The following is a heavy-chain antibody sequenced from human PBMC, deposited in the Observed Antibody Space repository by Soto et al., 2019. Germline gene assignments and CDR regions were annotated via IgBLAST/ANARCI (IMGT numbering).Heavy chain of an antibody. CDR3: ARGSTGARLGY. V-gene: IGHV4-34*01. J-gene: IGHJ4*02. Sequence: QVQLQQWGAGLLKPSETLSLTCAVYGGSFSGYFWTWIRQPPGKGLEWIGEINHSGSTYYNPSLKSRVTISVDPSKNQFSLKLSSVTAADTAVYYCARGSTGARLGYWGQGTLVTVSS. CDR2: INHSGST. CDR1: GGSFSGYF. D-gene: IGHD1-26*01.